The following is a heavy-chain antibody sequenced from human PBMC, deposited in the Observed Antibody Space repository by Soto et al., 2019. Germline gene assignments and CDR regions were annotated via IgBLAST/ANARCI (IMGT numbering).Heavy chain of an antibody. CDR3: AKGRYGSGSSDACDI. Sequence: EVQLVESGGGLVQPGRSLRLSCAASGFTFDDYAMHWVRQAPGKGLEWVSGISWNSGSIGYADSVKGRFTISRDNAKNSLYLQMNSLRAEDTALYYCAKGRYGSGSSDACDIWGQGTMVTVSS. CDR1: GFTFDDYA. V-gene: IGHV3-9*01. CDR2: ISWNSGSI. D-gene: IGHD3-10*01. J-gene: IGHJ3*02.